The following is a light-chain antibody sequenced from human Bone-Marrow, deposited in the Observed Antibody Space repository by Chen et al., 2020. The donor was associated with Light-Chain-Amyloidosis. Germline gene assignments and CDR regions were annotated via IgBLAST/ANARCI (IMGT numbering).Light chain of an antibody. CDR1: NIGSTS. CDR3: QVWDRSSDRPV. CDR2: DDS. V-gene: IGLV3-21*02. J-gene: IGLJ3*02. Sequence: SYVLTQPSSVSVAPGQTATIACGGNNIGSTSVHWYQQTPGQAPLLVVYDDSDRPSGIPARLSGSNSGNTATLTSSRVEAGDEADHYCQVWDRSSDRPVFGGGTKLTVL.